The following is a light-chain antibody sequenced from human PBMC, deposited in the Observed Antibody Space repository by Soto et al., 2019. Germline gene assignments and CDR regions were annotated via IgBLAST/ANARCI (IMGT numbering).Light chain of an antibody. CDR2: AAS. J-gene: IGKJ4*01. CDR1: QSISSY. CDR3: QQSYSTPLT. V-gene: IGKV1-39*01. Sequence: DIQMTQSPSSLSASGGDRVTIPCRASQSISSYLNWYQQKPGKAPKLLIYAASSLQSGVPSRFSGSGSGTDFTLTISSLQPEDFATYYCQQSYSTPLTFGGGTKVDIK.